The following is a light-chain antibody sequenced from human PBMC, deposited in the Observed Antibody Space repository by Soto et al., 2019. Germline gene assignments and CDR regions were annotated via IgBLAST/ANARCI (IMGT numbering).Light chain of an antibody. CDR2: GAS. CDR3: QQYNSWLWT. Sequence: EIVMTQSPATLSVSPGEGATLSCRASQRVSSKLAWYQQKPGQAPRLLIYGASTRATGIPARFSGSGSGTEFTLTSSSLQSADSAVYYCQQYNSWLWTFGQGTKVEIK. V-gene: IGKV3-15*01. CDR1: QRVSSK. J-gene: IGKJ1*01.